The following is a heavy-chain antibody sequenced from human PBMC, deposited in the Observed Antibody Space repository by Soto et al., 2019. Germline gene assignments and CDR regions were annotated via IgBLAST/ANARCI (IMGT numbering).Heavy chain of an antibody. CDR2: IIPILGIS. J-gene: IGHJ5*02. D-gene: IGHD2-15*01. CDR1: GGTFNNFT. CDR3: ARDTPDIVVIVTATHNWFDP. Sequence: QVQLVQSGAEVKKPGSSVRVSCKAFGGTFNNFTITWVRQAPGQGLEWMGRIIPILGISNYAQKFKGRVTISADRSTSTAYMELNSLRSEDTAVYYCARDTPDIVVIVTATHNWFDPWGQGTPVTVSS. V-gene: IGHV1-69*08.